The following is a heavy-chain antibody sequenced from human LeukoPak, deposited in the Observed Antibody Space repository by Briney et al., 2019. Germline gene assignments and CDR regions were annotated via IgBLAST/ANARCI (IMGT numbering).Heavy chain of an antibody. CDR2: FYYSGST. D-gene: IGHD2/OR15-2a*01. V-gene: IGHV4-59*01. J-gene: IGHJ4*02. CDR3: ARELKVGNTGYYFDY. CDR1: GGSINSDY. Sequence: SETLSLTCTVSGGSINSDYWSWIRQPPGKGLEWIGYFYYSGSTNYNPSLKSRVTISVDTSKNQFSLELSSVTAADTAVYYCARELKVGNTGYYFDYWGQGALVTVSS.